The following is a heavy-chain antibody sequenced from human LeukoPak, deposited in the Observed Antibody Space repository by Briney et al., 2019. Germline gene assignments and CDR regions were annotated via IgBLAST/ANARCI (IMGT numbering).Heavy chain of an antibody. CDR3: AREGGRHYYGSGSYFRYFYYYGMDV. D-gene: IGHD3-10*01. J-gene: IGHJ6*02. CDR1: GFTFSSYW. CDR2: FNSDGSST. V-gene: IGHV3-74*01. Sequence: HPGGSLGLSCAASGFTFSSYWMHWVRQAPGKGLVWVSRFNSDGSSTSYADSVKGRFTISRDNAKNTLYLQMSSLRAEDTAVYYCAREGGRHYYGSGSYFRYFYYYGMDVWGQGTTVTVSS.